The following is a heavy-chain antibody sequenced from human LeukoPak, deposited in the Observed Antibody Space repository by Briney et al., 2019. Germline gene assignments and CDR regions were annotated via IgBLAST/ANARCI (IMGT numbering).Heavy chain of an antibody. J-gene: IGHJ4*01. D-gene: IGHD5-18*01. CDR2: IHDGGTP. V-gene: IGHV4/OR15-8*01. Sequence: SETLSLICGISGDSINNHDWWSWVRQPPGKGLEWIAEIHDGGTPNYNPSLKSRVTISVDKFKTQLSLNLNSVTAADTAVYYCVANGYYCLDQWGHGTLVTVSS. CDR3: VANGYYCLDQ. CDR1: GDSINNHDW.